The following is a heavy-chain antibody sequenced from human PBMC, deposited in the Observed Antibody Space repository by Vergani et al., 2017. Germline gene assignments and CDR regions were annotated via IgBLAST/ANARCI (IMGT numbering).Heavy chain of an antibody. CDR3: ARKAYSRRGFVAFDY. Sequence: QVQLQESGPGLVKPSQTLSLTCTVSGDSIDSVSYYWTWIRQPAGKGLEWIRRIYASENTNYNPSLRSRVIMSVDTSKNQISLKLTSVTAADTAVYYCARKAYSRRGFVAFDYWGQGTLVTVSS. D-gene: IGHD5-12*01. V-gene: IGHV4-61*02. CDR1: GDSIDSVSYY. CDR2: IYASENT. J-gene: IGHJ4*02.